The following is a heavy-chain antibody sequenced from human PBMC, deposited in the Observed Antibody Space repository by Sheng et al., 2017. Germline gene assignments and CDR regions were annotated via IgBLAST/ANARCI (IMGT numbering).Heavy chain of an antibody. CDR3: ARDDTTSYLYGMDV. CDR2: IGSSGSTV. Sequence: EVQLVESGGDLVQPGGSLRLSCVGSGFTFSNYEMNWVRQAPGKGLEWLSYIGSSGSTVFYADSVKGRFTVSRDNAKNSLYLQMNNLRAEDSGVYYCARDDTTSYLYGMDVWGQG. CDR1: GFTFSNYE. V-gene: IGHV3-48*03. J-gene: IGHJ6*02.